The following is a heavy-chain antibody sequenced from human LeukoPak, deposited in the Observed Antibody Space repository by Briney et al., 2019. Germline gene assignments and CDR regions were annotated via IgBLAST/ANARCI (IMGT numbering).Heavy chain of an antibody. J-gene: IGHJ6*02. V-gene: IGHV4-39*01. CDR2: IYYSGST. D-gene: IGHD3-3*01. CDR1: GGSISSSSYY. CDR3: ARHWLLWSGTGMDV. Sequence: SETLSLTCTVSGGSISSSSYYWGWIRQPPGKGLEWIGRIYYSGSTYYNPSLKSRVTISVDTSKNQFSLKLSSVTAADTAVYYCARHWLLWSGTGMDVWGQGTTVTVSS.